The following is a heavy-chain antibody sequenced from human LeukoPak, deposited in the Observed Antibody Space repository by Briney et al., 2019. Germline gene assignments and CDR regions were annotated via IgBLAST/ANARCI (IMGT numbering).Heavy chain of an antibody. CDR3: ARSYYDSSGNDAFDI. V-gene: IGHV1-18*01. CDR2: ISAYNGNT. CDR1: GYTFTSYG. D-gene: IGHD3-22*01. Sequence: PAASVKVSCKASGYTFTSYGISWVRQAPGQGLEWMGWISAYNGNTNYAQKLQGRVTMTTDTSTSTAYMELRRLRSDDTAVYYCARSYYDSSGNDAFDIWGQGTMVTVSS. J-gene: IGHJ3*02.